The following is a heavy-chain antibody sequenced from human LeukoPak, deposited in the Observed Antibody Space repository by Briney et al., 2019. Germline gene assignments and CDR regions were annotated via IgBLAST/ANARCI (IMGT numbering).Heavy chain of an antibody. Sequence: SETLSLTCTVSGDSISTYYWSWIRQPPGKGMEWIGYIYYSGSTKYIPPLKSRVTMSVDTSKNQFSLNLSSVTAADTAMYYCARCSSSHNAFDIWGQGTMVSVSS. J-gene: IGHJ3*02. D-gene: IGHD6-13*01. CDR3: ARCSSSHNAFDI. V-gene: IGHV4-59*01. CDR2: IYYSGST. CDR1: GDSISTYY.